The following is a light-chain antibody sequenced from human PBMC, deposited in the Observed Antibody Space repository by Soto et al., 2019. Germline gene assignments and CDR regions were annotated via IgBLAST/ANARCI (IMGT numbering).Light chain of an antibody. CDR1: QNVSSN. J-gene: IGKJ1*01. CDR2: GAS. Sequence: EIVMTQSPATLSVSPGERATLSCRASQNVSSNIAWYQQHPGQAPRLFIYGASTRATGIAARFSVRGSGPVFTHNISSPQPEYYPIYYCQQYYDWHRTFGQGTKVLIK. V-gene: IGKV3-15*01. CDR3: QQYYDWHRT.